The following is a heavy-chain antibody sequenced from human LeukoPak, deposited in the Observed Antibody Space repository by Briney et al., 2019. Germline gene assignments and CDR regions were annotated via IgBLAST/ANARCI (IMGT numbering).Heavy chain of an antibody. V-gene: IGHV4-4*07. CDR1: GGSISSFY. J-gene: IGHJ4*02. D-gene: IGHD3-10*01. CDR2: IYTSGST. CDR3: ARVRYGSGSYYFFDY. Sequence: SETLSLTCTVSGGSISSFYWSWIRQPAGKGLEWIGRIYTSGSTNYNPSLKSRVTMSVDTSKNQFSLKLSSVTAADTAVYYCARVRYGSGSYYFFDYWGQGTLVTVSS.